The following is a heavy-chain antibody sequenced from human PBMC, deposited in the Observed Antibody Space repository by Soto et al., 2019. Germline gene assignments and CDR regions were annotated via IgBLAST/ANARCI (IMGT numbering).Heavy chain of an antibody. J-gene: IGHJ4*02. V-gene: IGHV3-23*01. CDR1: GFSFGVYA. Sequence: EVQLLESGGGLIQPGRSLRLSCAASGFSFGVYAMSWVRQAPGKGLEWVATISGGIGSTYYADVVKGRFTISRDISRSTLDLQMNSLRVEDTALYYCAKLRGRGIFEYWGQGTMVTISS. D-gene: IGHD1-26*01. CDR3: AKLRGRGIFEY. CDR2: ISGGIGST.